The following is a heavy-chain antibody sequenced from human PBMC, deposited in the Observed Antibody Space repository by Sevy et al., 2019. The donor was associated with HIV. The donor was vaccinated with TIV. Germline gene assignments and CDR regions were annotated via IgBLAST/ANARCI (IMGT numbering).Heavy chain of an antibody. V-gene: IGHV5-51*01. CDR2: IYPDDSET. J-gene: IGHJ4*02. CDR3: ATSRSGDFDSSGYYIY. Sequence: GESLKISCEGSGYSFTSHWIGWVRHMPGKGLEWMGIIYPDDSETRYSPPFQGQVPFSADKSISTASLQWRRLTAWDTARYYCATSRSGDFDSSGYYIYWGQGTMVTVSS. D-gene: IGHD3-22*01. CDR1: GYSFTSHW.